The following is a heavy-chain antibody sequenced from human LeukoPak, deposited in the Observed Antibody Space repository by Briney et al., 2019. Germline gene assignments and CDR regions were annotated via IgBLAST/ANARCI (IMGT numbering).Heavy chain of an antibody. CDR3: AKAGGYDSSGYHFDY. V-gene: IGHV3-23*01. J-gene: IGHJ4*02. CDR2: ISGSGGST. CDR1: GFTFSSYA. D-gene: IGHD3-22*01. Sequence: PGGSLRLSCAASGFTFSSYAMSWVRQAPGKGLEWVSAISGSGGSTYYADSVKGRFTISRDNSKNTLYLQMNSLRAEDTAVYYCAKAGGYDSSGYHFDYWGQGTLVTVSS.